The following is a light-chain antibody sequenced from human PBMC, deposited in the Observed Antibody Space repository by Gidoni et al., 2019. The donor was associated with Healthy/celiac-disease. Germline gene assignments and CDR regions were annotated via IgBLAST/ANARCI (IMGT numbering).Light chain of an antibody. V-gene: IGKV1-39*01. J-gene: IGKJ2*01. Sequence: DIQMTQSPSSLSASVGHRVTITCRASQSISSYLNWYQQKPGKAPKLLIYAASSLQSGVPSRFSGSGSGTDFTLTISSLQPEDFATYYCQQSYSTPPTCGQGTKLEIK. CDR1: QSISSY. CDR2: AAS. CDR3: QQSYSTPPT.